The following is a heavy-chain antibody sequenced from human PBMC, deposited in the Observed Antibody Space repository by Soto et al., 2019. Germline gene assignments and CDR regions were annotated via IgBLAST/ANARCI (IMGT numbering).Heavy chain of an antibody. D-gene: IGHD1-26*01. J-gene: IGHJ3*02. CDR2: ISRNGGST. Sequence: EVQLVESGGGLVQPGGSLRLSCAASGFTFSSYAIHWVRQAPGKGLEYVSTISRNGGSTYYANSVKGRFTISRDNSKNTLDLQMGRLRAGDMAVYYCARGPVGYALDIWGQGTRVTVSS. CDR1: GFTFSSYA. V-gene: IGHV3-64*01. CDR3: ARGPVGYALDI.